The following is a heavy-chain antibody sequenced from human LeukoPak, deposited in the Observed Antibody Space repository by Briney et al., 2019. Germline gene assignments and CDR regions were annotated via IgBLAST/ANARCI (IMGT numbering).Heavy chain of an antibody. D-gene: IGHD6-19*01. CDR3: ARDSSSGPPPDY. V-gene: IGHV3-53*01. CDR1: GFTVSSNY. Sequence: GGSLRLSCAASGFTVSSNYMSWVRQAPGKGLEWVSVIYSGGSTYYADSVKGRFTISRDNSKNTLYLQMNSLRAEDTAVYYCARDSSSGPPPDYWGQGTLVTVSS. CDR2: IYSGGST. J-gene: IGHJ4*02.